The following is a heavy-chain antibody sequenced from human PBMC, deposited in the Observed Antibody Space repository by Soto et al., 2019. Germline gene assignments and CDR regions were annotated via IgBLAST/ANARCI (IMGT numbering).Heavy chain of an antibody. CDR1: GYTFTSYD. J-gene: IGHJ6*02. CDR2: MNPNSGNT. Sequence: ASVKVSCKASGYTFTSYDINWVRQATGQGLEWVGWMNPNSGNTGYAQKFQGRVTMTRNTSISTAYMELSSLRSEDTAVYYCATGYTQGSYYYYYGMDVWGQGTTVTVSS. V-gene: IGHV1-8*01. D-gene: IGHD5-18*01. CDR3: ATGYTQGSYYYYYGMDV.